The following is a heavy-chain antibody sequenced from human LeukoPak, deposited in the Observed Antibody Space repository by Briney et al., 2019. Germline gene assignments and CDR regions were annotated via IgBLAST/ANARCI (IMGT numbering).Heavy chain of an antibody. CDR3: ATTTGDPNWFDP. CDR2: INPNSGGT. V-gene: IGHV1-2*02. D-gene: IGHD2-21*01. Sequence: ASVKVSCKASGGTFSSYAISWVRQAPGQGLEWMGWINPNSGGTNYAQKFQGRVTMTRDTSISTAYMELSRLRSDDTAVYYCATTTGDPNWFDPWGQGTLVTVSS. J-gene: IGHJ5*02. CDR1: GGTFSSYA.